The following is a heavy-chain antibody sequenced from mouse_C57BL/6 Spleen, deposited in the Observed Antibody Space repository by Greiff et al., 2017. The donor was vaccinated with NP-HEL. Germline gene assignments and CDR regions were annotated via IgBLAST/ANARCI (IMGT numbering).Heavy chain of an antibody. CDR1: GFTFSDYY. Sequence: EVQVVESEGGLVQPGSSMKLSCTASGFTFSDYYMAWVRQVPEKGLEWVANINYDGSSTYYLDSLKSRFIISRDNAKNILYLQMSSLKSEDTATYYCARGDYGRDGAMDYWGQGTSVTVSS. D-gene: IGHD1-1*01. V-gene: IGHV5-16*01. CDR2: INYDGSST. CDR3: ARGDYGRDGAMDY. J-gene: IGHJ4*01.